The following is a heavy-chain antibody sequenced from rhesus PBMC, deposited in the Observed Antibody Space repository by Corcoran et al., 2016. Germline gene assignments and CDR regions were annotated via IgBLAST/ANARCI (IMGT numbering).Heavy chain of an antibody. V-gene: IGHV4-80*01. Sequence: QVQLQESGPGLVKPSETLSLTCAVSGGSFSSYWWSWIRKPPGKGLEWIGEINGNGGTTNYNPPLKSRVPFSKDASKNQFSLRLSSVTAADTAVYYCARSPRNTVTIDYWGQGVLVTVSS. J-gene: IGHJ4*01. D-gene: IGHD4-23*01. CDR1: GGSFSSYW. CDR3: ARSPRNTVTIDY. CDR2: INGNGGTT.